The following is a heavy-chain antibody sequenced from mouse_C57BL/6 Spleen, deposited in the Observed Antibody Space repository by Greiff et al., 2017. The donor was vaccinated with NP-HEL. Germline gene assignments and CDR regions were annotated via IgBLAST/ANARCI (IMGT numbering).Heavy chain of an antibody. CDR1: GYTFTDYN. Sequence: EVQLVESGPELVKPGASVKMSCKASGYTFTDYNMHWVKQSHGKSLEWIGYINPNNGGTSYNQKFKGKATLTVNKSSSTAYMELRSLTSEDSAVYYCARVSGWGLDYWGQGTTLTVSS. D-gene: IGHD6-2*01. V-gene: IGHV1-22*01. CDR3: ARVSGWGLDY. J-gene: IGHJ2*01. CDR2: INPNNGGT.